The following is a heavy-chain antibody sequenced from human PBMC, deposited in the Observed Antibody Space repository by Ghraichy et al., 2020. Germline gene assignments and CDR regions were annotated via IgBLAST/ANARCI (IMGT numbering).Heavy chain of an antibody. V-gene: IGHV3-7*01. D-gene: IGHD2-15*01. CDR1: GFSYSRYW. CDR2: IKEDGSEK. CDR3: ARSILGGGASDM. Sequence: SLRLSCAASGFSYSRYWMNWVRQAPGKGLEWVANIKEDGSEKYYVDSVRGRFTISRDNAKDSLYLQLNNLGAEDTAVYYCARSILGGGASDMWGQGTLVTVSS. J-gene: IGHJ3*02.